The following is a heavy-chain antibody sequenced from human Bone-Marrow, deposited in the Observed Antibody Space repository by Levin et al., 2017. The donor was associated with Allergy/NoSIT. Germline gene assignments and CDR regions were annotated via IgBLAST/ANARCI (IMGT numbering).Heavy chain of an antibody. J-gene: IGHJ4*02. D-gene: IGHD3-9*01. V-gene: IGHV3-21*01. CDR3: ARGRLGYDILTGYYSLSAGFDY. CDR2: ISSSSSYI. CDR1: GFTFSSYS. Sequence: GGSLRLSCAASGFTFSSYSMNWVRQAPGKGLEWVSSISSSSSYIYYADSVKGRFTISRDNAKNSLYLQMNSLRAEDTAVYYCARGRLGYDILTGYYSLSAGFDYWGQGTLVTVSS.